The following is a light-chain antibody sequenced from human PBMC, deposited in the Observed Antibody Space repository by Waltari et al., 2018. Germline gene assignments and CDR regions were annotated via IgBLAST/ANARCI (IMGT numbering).Light chain of an antibody. Sequence: QLMLTQSPSASASLGASVKLTCTLSSGHSNYAIAWHRQQPEKGARYLRKVNSDGSRTEGDGIPDRFSGSSSGAERYLTISSLQSEDEADYYCQTGGFGIWVFGGGTKLTVL. V-gene: IGLV4-69*01. CDR3: QTGGFGIWV. CDR2: VNSDGSR. J-gene: IGLJ3*02. CDR1: SGHSNYA.